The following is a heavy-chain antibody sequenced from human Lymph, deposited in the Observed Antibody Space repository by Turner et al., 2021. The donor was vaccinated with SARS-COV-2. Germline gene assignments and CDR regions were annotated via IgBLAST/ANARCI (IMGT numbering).Heavy chain of an antibody. CDR1: GGTFSSSA. CDR3: ARIAAPGMGGGVHYYYYAMDV. J-gene: IGHJ6*02. D-gene: IGHD6-13*01. V-gene: IGHV1-69*10. Sequence: QVQLVQSGAEVKKPGSSVKVSCKASGGTFSSSAISWVRQAPGQGLEWMGGIIPLLAIANYAQKFQGRVTITADKSTSTAYRELGSLGSEDTAVDFCARIAAPGMGGGVHYYYYAMDVWGQGTTVTVSS. CDR2: IIPLLAIA.